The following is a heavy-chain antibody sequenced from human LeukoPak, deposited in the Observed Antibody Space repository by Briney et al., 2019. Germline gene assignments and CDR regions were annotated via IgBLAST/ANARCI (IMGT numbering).Heavy chain of an antibody. D-gene: IGHD3-9*01. J-gene: IGHJ4*02. CDR1: GGSISSYY. CDR3: ARADYDILTGYQYYFDY. CDR2: IYYSGST. Sequence: SGTLSLTCTVSGGSISSYYWSWIRQPPGKGLHWIGYIYYSGSTNYNPSLKSRVTISVDTSKNQFSLKLSSVTAADTAVYYCARADYDILTGYQYYFDYWGQGTLVTVSS. V-gene: IGHV4-59*01.